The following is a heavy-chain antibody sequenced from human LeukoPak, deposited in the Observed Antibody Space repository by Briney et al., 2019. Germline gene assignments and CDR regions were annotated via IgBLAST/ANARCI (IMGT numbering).Heavy chain of an antibody. CDR1: GFTLSSYE. CDR2: ISSSGSTI. CDR3: AREQTPRLYCGGDCYSIDY. V-gene: IGHV3-48*03. Sequence: GGSLRPSCAASGFTLSSYEMNWVRQAPGKGLEWVSYISSSGSTIYYADSVKGRFTISRDNAKNSLYLQMNSLRAEDTAVYYCAREQTPRLYCGGDCYSIDYWGQGTLVTVSS. J-gene: IGHJ4*02. D-gene: IGHD2-21*02.